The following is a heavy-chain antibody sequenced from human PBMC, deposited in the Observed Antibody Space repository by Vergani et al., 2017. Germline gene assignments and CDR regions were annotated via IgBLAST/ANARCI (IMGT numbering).Heavy chain of an antibody. V-gene: IGHV3-30*18. CDR2: ISYDGSNK. J-gene: IGHJ1*01. CDR1: GFTFSSYG. CDR3: AKTDYYGSGSSYFQH. Sequence: QVQLQQWGAGLLKPSETLSLSCAASGFTFSSYGMHWVRQAPGKGLEWVAVISYDGSNKYYADSVKGRFTISRDNSKNTLYLQMNSLRAEDTAVYYCAKTDYYGSGSSYFQHWGQGTLVTVSS. D-gene: IGHD3-10*01.